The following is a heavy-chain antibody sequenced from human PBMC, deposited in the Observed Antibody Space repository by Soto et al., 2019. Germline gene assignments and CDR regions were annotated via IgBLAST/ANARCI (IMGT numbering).Heavy chain of an antibody. J-gene: IGHJ4*02. CDR2: IYYTGNN. Sequence: QVQLQESGPGLVKPSQTLSLSCTVSGDSISSPHYYWTWVRQPPGKGLEWVGYIYYTGNNFYNPALQSRIAMSVDPSTNQFSLNLASVTAADTAVYYCAREPNQNYDTSTWNGGCDSWGPGTLVTVSS. D-gene: IGHD3-22*01. CDR1: GDSISSPHYY. CDR3: AREPNQNYDTSTWNGGCDS. V-gene: IGHV4-30-4*01.